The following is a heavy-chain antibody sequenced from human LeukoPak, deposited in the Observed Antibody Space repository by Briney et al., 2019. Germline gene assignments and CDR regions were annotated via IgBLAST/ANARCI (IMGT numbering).Heavy chain of an antibody. J-gene: IGHJ4*02. CDR3: AKASYYDSFFDY. D-gene: IGHD3-22*01. CDR2: ISDTGDT. CDR1: GFTLSSYA. Sequence: PGGSLRLSCAASGFTLSSYAMSWVRQAPGKGLEWVSAISDTGDTYHADSVKGRFTISRDNSKNTLYLQMNSLRAEDTAVYYCAKASYYDSFFDYWGQGTLVTVSS. V-gene: IGHV3-23*01.